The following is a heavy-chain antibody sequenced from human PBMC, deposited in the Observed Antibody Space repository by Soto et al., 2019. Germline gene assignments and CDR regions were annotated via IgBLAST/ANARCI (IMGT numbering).Heavy chain of an antibody. J-gene: IGHJ4*02. CDR1: GGSISSGDYY. CDR2: IYYSGST. Sequence: KQSQTLSLTCTVSGGSISSGDYYWSWIRQPPGKGLEWIGYIYYSGSTYYNPSLKSRVTISVDTSKNQFSLKLSSVTAADTAVYYCARVSLYDFWSGSKHGNYFDYWGQGTLVTVSS. D-gene: IGHD3-3*01. CDR3: ARVSLYDFWSGSKHGNYFDY. V-gene: IGHV4-30-4*01.